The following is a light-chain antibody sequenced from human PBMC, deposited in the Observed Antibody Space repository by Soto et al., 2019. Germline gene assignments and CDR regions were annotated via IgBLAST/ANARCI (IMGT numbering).Light chain of an antibody. Sequence: QSVLTQPPSVSGAPGQRVTISCTGSSSNIGAGYDVHWYQQLPGTAPKLLIYGNNNRPSGVPDRFSGSKSGTSAPLAITGLQAEDEADYYCQSYDSSLSGVFGGGTKLTVL. J-gene: IGLJ3*02. V-gene: IGLV1-40*01. CDR1: SSNIGAGYD. CDR3: QSYDSSLSGV. CDR2: GNN.